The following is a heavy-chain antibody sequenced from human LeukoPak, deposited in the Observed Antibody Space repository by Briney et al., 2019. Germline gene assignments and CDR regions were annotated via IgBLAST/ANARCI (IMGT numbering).Heavy chain of an antibody. J-gene: IGHJ4*02. CDR2: ISAYNGNT. CDR3: ARVGYSYGTFDY. CDR1: GYTGTSYG. D-gene: IGHD5-18*01. V-gene: IGHV1-18*01. Sequence: ASVKVSCKASGYTGTSYGISWVRQAPGQGLEWLGWISAYNGNTNYAQKLQGRVTMTTDTSTSTAYMELRSLRSDDTAVYYCARVGYSYGTFDYWGQGTLVTVSS.